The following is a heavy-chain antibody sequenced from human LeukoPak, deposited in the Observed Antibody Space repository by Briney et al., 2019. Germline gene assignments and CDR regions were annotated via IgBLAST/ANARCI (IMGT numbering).Heavy chain of an antibody. CDR2: IYYSGST. Sequence: SETLSLTCTVSGGSISSSSYYWGWIRQPPGKGLEWIGSIYYSGSTYYNPSLKSRVTISVDTSKNKFSLKLSSVTAADTAVYYCARDSAGYCSSTSCFDFDYWGQGTLVTVSS. CDR3: ARDSAGYCSSTSCFDFDY. CDR1: GGSISSSSYY. D-gene: IGHD2-2*01. V-gene: IGHV4-39*07. J-gene: IGHJ4*02.